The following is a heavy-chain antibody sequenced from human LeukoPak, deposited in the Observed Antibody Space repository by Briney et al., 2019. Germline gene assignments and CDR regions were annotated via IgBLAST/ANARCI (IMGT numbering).Heavy chain of an antibody. CDR1: GGSNSSCY. J-gene: IGHJ3*02. Sequence: SETLSLTCTVSGGSNSSCYWSWIRQPPGKGLEWIGYIYYSGSTNYNPSLKSRVTISVDTSKNQFSLKLSSVTAADTAVYYCARGLRGAFDIWGQGTMVTVSS. V-gene: IGHV4-59*01. CDR2: IYYSGST. CDR3: ARGLRGAFDI.